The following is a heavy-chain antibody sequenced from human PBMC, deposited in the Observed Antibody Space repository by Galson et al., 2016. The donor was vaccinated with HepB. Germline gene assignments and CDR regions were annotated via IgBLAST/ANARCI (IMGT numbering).Heavy chain of an antibody. CDR2: SFHDEDYT. J-gene: IGHJ3*02. CDR1: GFTLSKYH. CDR3: TREANDAFDI. Sequence: LRLSCAASGFTLSKYHMHWVRQAPGKGLEWVALSFHDEDYTYYPDSVKGRFTISRDNTKGTVYLHMNSLRDEDTAVYYCTREANDAFDIWGQGTMVTVSS. V-gene: IGHV3-30-3*01.